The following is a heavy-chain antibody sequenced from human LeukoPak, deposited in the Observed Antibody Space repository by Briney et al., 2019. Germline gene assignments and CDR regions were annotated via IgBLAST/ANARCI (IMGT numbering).Heavy chain of an antibody. J-gene: IGHJ5*02. CDR2: MYSRGDT. D-gene: IGHD6-13*01. Sequence: PGGSLRLSCAASGFTVGDNYMSWVSQAPGKGLEWVSVMYSRGDTYYADSVKGRFTFSRDISKNMLYLQMNGLRSEDTAMNYCARDAPQVPAAGVLASWGQGTLVTVSS. CDR3: ARDAPQVPAAGVLAS. CDR1: GFTVGDNY. V-gene: IGHV3-53*01.